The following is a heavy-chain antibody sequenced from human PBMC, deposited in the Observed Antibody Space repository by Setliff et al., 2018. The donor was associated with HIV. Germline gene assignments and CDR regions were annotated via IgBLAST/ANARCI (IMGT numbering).Heavy chain of an antibody. J-gene: IGHJ4*02. CDR2: INAGNGNT. Sequence: ASVKVSCKASGYTFTSYAMHWVRQAPGQRLEWMGWINAGNGNTKYSQKFQGRVTITTDESTSTAYMELSSLRAEDTAVYYCARGGDYFDYWGQGTLVTVSS. V-gene: IGHV1-3*01. CDR1: GYTFTSYA. CDR3: ARGGDYFDY.